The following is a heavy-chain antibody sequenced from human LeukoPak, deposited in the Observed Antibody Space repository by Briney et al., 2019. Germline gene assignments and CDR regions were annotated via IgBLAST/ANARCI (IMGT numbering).Heavy chain of an antibody. Sequence: GGSLRLSCAASGFTFSSYEMNWVRQAPGKGLEWVSYISSSGSTIYYAESVKGRFTISRDNSKNTLYLQMNSLRAEDTAVYYCAKGGPGRWQQWGYFDYWGQGTLVTVSS. CDR2: ISSSGSTI. CDR3: AKGGPGRWQQWGYFDY. V-gene: IGHV3-48*03. CDR1: GFTFSSYE. D-gene: IGHD5-24*01. J-gene: IGHJ4*02.